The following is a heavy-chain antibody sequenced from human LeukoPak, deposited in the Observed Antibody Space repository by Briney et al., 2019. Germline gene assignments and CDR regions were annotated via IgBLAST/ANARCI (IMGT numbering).Heavy chain of an antibody. D-gene: IGHD2-15*01. CDR3: ARLGFCIGGHCLDDY. CDR2: IYYSGST. CDR1: GGSISSSSYY. V-gene: IGHV4-39*06. J-gene: IGHJ4*02. Sequence: PSETLSLTCTVSGGSISSSSYYWGWIRQPPGKGLEWIGSIYYSGSTYYNPSFNGRVAISVDTSRNQFALRLSSMAAADTAIYYCARLGFCIGGHCLDDYWGQGTLVTVSP.